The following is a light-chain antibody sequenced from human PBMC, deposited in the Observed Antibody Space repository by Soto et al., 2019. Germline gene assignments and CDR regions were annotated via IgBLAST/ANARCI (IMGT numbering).Light chain of an antibody. V-gene: IGKV4-1*01. CDR1: QSVLYSPNNKNH. CDR2: WAS. CDR3: QQYYGSVFT. Sequence: DIVMTQSPDSLAVSLGERATINCKSSQSVLYSPNNKNHLAWYQQKPGQPPKLLINWASTRESGVPDRFSGSGSGTDFTLTISSLQAEDVAVYYCQQYYGSVFTFGGGTKVEIK. J-gene: IGKJ4*01.